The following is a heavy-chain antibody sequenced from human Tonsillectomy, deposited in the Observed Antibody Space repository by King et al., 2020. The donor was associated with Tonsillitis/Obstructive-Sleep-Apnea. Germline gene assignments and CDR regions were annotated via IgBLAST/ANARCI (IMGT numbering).Heavy chain of an antibody. CDR3: ARDMVLEAGGEAFDI. CDR2: IYYRGST. V-gene: IGHV4-59*11. CDR1: GGSISSHS. Sequence: QLQESGPGLVKPSETLSLTCTVSGGSISSHSWSWVRQPPGKGLEWLGYIYYRGSTNYDPSLRSRVTISVDTSKNHFSLKWSSVTAADTDVYYCARDMVLEAGGEAFDIWGQGTMVTVSS. D-gene: IGHD2-8*01. J-gene: IGHJ3*02.